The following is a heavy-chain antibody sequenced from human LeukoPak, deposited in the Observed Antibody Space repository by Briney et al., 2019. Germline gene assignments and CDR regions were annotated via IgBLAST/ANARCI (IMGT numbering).Heavy chain of an antibody. CDR1: GGSISSYY. CDR3: ARVSTVTTAPQFDY. V-gene: IGHV4-59*01. CDR2: IYYSGST. Sequence: SETLSLTCTVSGGSISSYYWSWIRQPPGKGLEWLGYIYYSGSTNYNPSLKSRVTISVDTSKNQFSLKLTSVTAADTAVYYCARVSTVTTAPQFDYWGQRTLVTVSP. J-gene: IGHJ4*02. D-gene: IGHD4-17*01.